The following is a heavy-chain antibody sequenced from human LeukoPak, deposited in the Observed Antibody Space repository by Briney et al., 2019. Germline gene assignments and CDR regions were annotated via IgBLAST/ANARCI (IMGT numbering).Heavy chain of an antibody. CDR3: ARGSLTGDPYFDY. CDR1: GGSISSSSYY. CDR2: IAYSGAT. V-gene: IGHV4-61*05. D-gene: IGHD7-27*01. Sequence: SETLSLTCTVSGGSISSSSYYWGWIRQPPGKGLEWIGHIAYSGATNYNPSLKSRVTISVDTSKNQFSLKLSSVSAADTAVYYCARGSLTGDPYFDYWGQGILVTVSS. J-gene: IGHJ4*02.